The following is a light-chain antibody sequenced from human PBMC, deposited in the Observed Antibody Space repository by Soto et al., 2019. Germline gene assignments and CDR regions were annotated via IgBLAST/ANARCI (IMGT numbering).Light chain of an antibody. CDR2: KAS. CDR1: QSISSW. Sequence: DIHVTQSPSTLSASVGDRVTITCRASQSISSWLAWYQQKPGKAPKLLIYKASSLESGVPSRFSGSGSGTEFTLTISSLQPDDFATYYCQQYNSYPDTFGQGTKVDIK. V-gene: IGKV1-5*03. CDR3: QQYNSYPDT. J-gene: IGKJ2*01.